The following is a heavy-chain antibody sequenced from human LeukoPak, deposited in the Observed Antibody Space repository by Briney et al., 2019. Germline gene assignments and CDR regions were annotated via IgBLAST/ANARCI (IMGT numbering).Heavy chain of an antibody. CDR2: INTDGSST. D-gene: IGHD4/OR15-4a*01. CDR3: ARVLIVVGWGDMDV. Sequence: GESLRLSCAASGFTFSSYWMHWVRQVPGKGLVWVSRINTDGSSTSYADSVKGRFTISRDNAKNTLYLQMNSLRAEDTAVYYCARVLIVVGWGDMDVWGKGTTVTVSS. J-gene: IGHJ6*03. V-gene: IGHV3-74*01. CDR1: GFTFSSYW.